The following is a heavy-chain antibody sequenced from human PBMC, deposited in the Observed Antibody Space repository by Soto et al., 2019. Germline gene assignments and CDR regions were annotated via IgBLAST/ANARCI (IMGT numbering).Heavy chain of an antibody. CDR1: GFTFDDYT. D-gene: IGHD6-19*01. J-gene: IGHJ4*02. V-gene: IGHV3-43*01. CDR3: AKDLSSSGWFGY. Sequence: GGSLRLSCAASGFTFDDYTMHCVRQAPGKGLEWVSLISWDGGSTYYADSVKGRFTISRDNSKNSLYLQMNSLRTEDTALYYCAKDLSSSGWFGYWGQGTLVTVSS. CDR2: ISWDGGST.